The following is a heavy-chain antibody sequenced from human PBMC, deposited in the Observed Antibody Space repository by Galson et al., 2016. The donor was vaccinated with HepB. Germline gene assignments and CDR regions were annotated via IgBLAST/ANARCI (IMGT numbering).Heavy chain of an antibody. CDR3: ARDQRSSLDY. V-gene: IGHV3-74*01. J-gene: IGHJ4*02. CDR1: GFTFSSHW. Sequence: SLRLSCAASGFTFSSHWMHWVRQGPGRGLVWVSRIDSDGSDIRYADSVRGRFTISRDNAKNTLYLQMNSLRAEDTAVYYCARDQRSSLDYWGQGTLVTVSS. D-gene: IGHD6-19*01. CDR2: IDSDGSDI.